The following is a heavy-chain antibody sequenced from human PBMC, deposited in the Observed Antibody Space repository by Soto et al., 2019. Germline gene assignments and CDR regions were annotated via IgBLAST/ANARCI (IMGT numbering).Heavy chain of an antibody. J-gene: IGHJ6*02. CDR1: GGSFSGYY. CDR2: INHSGST. Sequence: PSETLSLTCAVYGGSFSGYYWSWIRQPPGKGLEWIGEINHSGSTNYNPSLKSRVTISVDTSKNQFSLKLSSVTAADTAVYYCARVCLREDWNYYYGMDVWGQGTTVTVSS. CDR3: ARVCLREDWNYYYGMDV. D-gene: IGHD2-21*01. V-gene: IGHV4-34*01.